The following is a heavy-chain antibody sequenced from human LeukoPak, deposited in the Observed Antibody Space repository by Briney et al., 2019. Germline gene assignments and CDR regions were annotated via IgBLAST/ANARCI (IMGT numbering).Heavy chain of an antibody. J-gene: IGHJ4*02. Sequence: GGSLRLSCAASGFTFSSYGMHWVRQAPGKGLEWVAVISFDGTNKFYADSVKGRFTISRDNSKNALYLRMNSLRAEDTAVYYCAKGGYYERPWYFDYWGRGTLVTVSS. D-gene: IGHD3-22*01. CDR2: ISFDGTNK. V-gene: IGHV3-30*18. CDR3: AKGGYYERPWYFDY. CDR1: GFTFSSYG.